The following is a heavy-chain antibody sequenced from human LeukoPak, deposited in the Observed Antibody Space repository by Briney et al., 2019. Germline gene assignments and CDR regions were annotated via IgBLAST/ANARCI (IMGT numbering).Heavy chain of an antibody. CDR3: ARHGRAARGNVN. D-gene: IGHD4-23*01. J-gene: IGHJ4*02. Sequence: SETLALTCTVSGGSISTYYCSWLRQPTGKGLEWIEYIFYTGSTNYSPSLKSRVTLSVDTSSNQFSLKLTSVTAADTAVYYCARHGRAARGNVNWGQGTLVTVSS. CDR2: IFYTGST. V-gene: IGHV4-59*08. CDR1: GGSISTYY.